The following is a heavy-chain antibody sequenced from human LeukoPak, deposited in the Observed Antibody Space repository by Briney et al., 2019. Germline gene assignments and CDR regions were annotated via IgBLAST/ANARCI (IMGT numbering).Heavy chain of an antibody. CDR1: GFTFSSYS. D-gene: IGHD6-19*01. CDR2: ISSSSSTI. CDR3: TSGIAVADY. J-gene: IGHJ4*02. Sequence: PGGSLRLSCAASGFTFSSYSMNWVRQAPGKGLEWVSYISSSSSTIYYADSVKGRFTISRDNAKNSLYLQMNSLKTEDTAVYYCTSGIAVADYWGQGTLVTVSS. V-gene: IGHV3-48*01.